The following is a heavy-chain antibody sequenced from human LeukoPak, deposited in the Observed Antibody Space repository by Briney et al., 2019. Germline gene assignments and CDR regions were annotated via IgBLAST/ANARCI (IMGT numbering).Heavy chain of an antibody. Sequence: GGSLRLSCSASGLTFSSYAMYWVRQAPGKGLEYVSGISSNGGSTYYADSVKGRFTISRDNSKNPLYLQMSSLRAEDTAVYYCVKITSSSGGDYWGQGTLVTVSS. CDR2: ISSNGGST. CDR3: VKITSSSGGDY. CDR1: GLTFSSYA. J-gene: IGHJ4*02. D-gene: IGHD6-19*01. V-gene: IGHV3-64D*09.